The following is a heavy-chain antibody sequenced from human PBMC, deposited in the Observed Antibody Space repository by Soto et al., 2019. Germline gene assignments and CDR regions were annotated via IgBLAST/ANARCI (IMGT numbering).Heavy chain of an antibody. CDR1: GFTFSSYG. J-gene: IGHJ4*02. D-gene: IGHD2-2*01. V-gene: IGHV3-33*01. CDR3: ARDSQRPPSTALQY. CDR2: IWYDGSNK. Sequence: GGSLRLSCAASGFTFSSYGMHWVRQAPGKGLEWVAVIWYDGSNKYYADSVKGRFTISRDNSKNTLYLQMNSLRAEDTAVYYCARDSQRPPSTALQYWGQGTLVTVSS.